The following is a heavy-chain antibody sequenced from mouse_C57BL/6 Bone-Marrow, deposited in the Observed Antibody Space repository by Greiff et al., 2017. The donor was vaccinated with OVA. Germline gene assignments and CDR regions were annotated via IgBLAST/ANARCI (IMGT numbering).Heavy chain of an antibody. CDR2: ILPGSGST. CDR1: GYTFTGYW. J-gene: IGHJ4*01. CDR3: ARSLCGYYYGSSIAMDY. D-gene: IGHD1-1*01. Sequence: QVQLQQSGAELMKPGASVKLSCKATGYTFTGYWIEWVKQRPGHGLEWIGEILPGSGSTNYNEKFKGKATFTADTSSNTAYMQLSSLTTENSAIYYCARSLCGYYYGSSIAMDYWGQGTSVTVSS. V-gene: IGHV1-9*01.